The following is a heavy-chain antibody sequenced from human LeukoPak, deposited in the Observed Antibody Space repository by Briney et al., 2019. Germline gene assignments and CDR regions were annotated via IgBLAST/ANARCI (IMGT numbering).Heavy chain of an antibody. Sequence: ASVKVSCKASGYTFTGYHMHWVRQAPGQGLEWMGWISAYDGNTHYAQKLQGRVTMTTDTTTNTAYMDLRSLTSDDTAVYYCARDPPRGNTWYGFDYWGQGTLVTVSS. CDR2: ISAYDGNT. CDR1: GYTFTGYH. J-gene: IGHJ4*02. D-gene: IGHD6-13*01. CDR3: ARDPPRGNTWYGFDY. V-gene: IGHV1-18*04.